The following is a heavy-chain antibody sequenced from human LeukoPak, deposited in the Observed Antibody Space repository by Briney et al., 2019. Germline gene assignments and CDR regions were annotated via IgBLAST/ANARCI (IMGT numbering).Heavy chain of an antibody. V-gene: IGHV1-2*06. J-gene: IGHJ4*02. CDR2: INPNSGGT. CDR3: ARGRNSVYYFNVVAPSYFDY. Sequence: ASVKVSCKASGYTFTGYYMHWVRQAPGQGLEWMGRINPNSGGTNHAQKFQGRVTMTRDTSINTAYMDLSRLRSDDTAVYYCARGRNSVYYFNVVAPSYFDYWGQGTLVTVSS. D-gene: IGHD3-22*01. CDR1: GYTFTGYY.